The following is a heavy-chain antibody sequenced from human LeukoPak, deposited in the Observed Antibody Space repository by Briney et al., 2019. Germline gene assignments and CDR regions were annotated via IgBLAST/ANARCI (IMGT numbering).Heavy chain of an antibody. Sequence: VXVXXKTSGYTFSNYDIYWVRQAPGQGLECMGWISAYNGDTRYAQILQGRFTVTTDTSTSTAYMELRRLTYDDTGVYYCARAXXCGXAGCRGGSAFDVWGQGTMVTVSS. CDR1: GYTFSNYD. D-gene: IGHD2-21*01. V-gene: IGHV1-18*01. CDR2: ISAYNGDT. J-gene: IGHJ3*01. CDR3: ARAXXCGXAGCRGGSAFDV.